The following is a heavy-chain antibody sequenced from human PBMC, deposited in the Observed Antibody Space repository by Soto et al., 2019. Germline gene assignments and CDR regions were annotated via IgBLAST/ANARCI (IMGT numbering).Heavy chain of an antibody. J-gene: IGHJ5*02. V-gene: IGHV3-48*02. CDR1: GFTFGIYS. CDR2: INGSSSTM. CDR3: ARGDRFRCSGDRCFSDGLFLS. D-gene: IGHD2-15*01. Sequence: VQLVESGGGLVQRGGSLRLSCAASGFTFGIYSMNWVRQAPGKGLEWISYINGSSSTMYYADSVKGRFIISRDNAGNSLYLQMNSLRDADTAVYYCARGDRFRCSGDRCFSDGLFLSWGQGTLVTVSS.